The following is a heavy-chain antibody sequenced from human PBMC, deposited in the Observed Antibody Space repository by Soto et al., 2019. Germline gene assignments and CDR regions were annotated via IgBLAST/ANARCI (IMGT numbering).Heavy chain of an antibody. CDR1: GFNLSHPW. CDR2: IKSKTDGGTA. V-gene: IGHV3-15*01. D-gene: IGHD3-9*01. J-gene: IGHJ4*02. Sequence: PGGSRRLSCVASGFNLSHPWMTWVRQAAGKGLEWVGRIKSKTDGGTADYAAHVKGRATISRDDSKNTVYLQMNRLKTEDTAVYYCTTGIYYNILTGYHNVAYWGQGALVTVSS. CDR3: TTGIYYNILTGYHNVAY.